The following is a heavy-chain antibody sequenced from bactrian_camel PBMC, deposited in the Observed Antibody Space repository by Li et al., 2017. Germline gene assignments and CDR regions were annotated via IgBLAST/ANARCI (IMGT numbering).Heavy chain of an antibody. CDR1: GDPVSRCT. V-gene: IGHV3S55*01. CDR2: ITSTGDT. J-gene: IGHJ4*01. D-gene: IGHD2*01. CDR3: TARASWSTGCSGTYLRSSVSDPRYNY. Sequence: HVQLVESGGGSVQAGTSLRLACAASGDPVSRCTLVWYRQTPGQEREWVSSITSTGDTDYTDSVKGRFTISRDNKKDMLYLQMNSLKPEDTAMYYCTARASWSTGCSGTYLRSSVSDPRYNYWGQGTQVTVS.